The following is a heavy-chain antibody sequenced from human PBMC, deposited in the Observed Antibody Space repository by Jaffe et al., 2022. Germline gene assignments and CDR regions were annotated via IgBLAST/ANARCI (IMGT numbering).Heavy chain of an antibody. J-gene: IGHJ4*02. CDR1: GFTFSSYE. D-gene: IGHD3-16*01. V-gene: IGHV3-48*03. CDR3: ARETPGEPGDY. Sequence: EVQLVESGGGLVQPGGSLRLSCAASGFTFSSYEMNWVRQAPGKGLEWVSYISSSGSTIYYADSVKGRFTISRDNAKNSLYLQMNSLRAEDTAVYYCARETPGEPGDYWGQGTLVTVSS. CDR2: ISSSGSTI.